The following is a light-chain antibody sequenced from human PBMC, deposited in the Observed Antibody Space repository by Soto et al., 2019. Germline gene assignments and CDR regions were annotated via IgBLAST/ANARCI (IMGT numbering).Light chain of an antibody. V-gene: IGLV4-69*01. CDR1: SGHSSYA. CDR2: LNSDGSH. J-gene: IGLJ3*02. Sequence: QSVLTQSPSASASLGASVKLTCTLSSGHSSYAIAWHQQQPEKGPRYLMKLNSDGSHSKGDGIPDRFSGSSSGAERYLTISSLPSEDEADYYCQTWGTGIPWVFGGGTKVTV. CDR3: QTWGTGIPWV.